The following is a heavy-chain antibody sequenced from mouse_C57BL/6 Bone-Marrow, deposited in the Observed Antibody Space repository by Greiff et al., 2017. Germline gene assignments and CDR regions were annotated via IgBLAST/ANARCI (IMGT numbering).Heavy chain of an antibody. CDR1: GFTFSSYA. D-gene: IGHD1-1*01. Sequence: EVMLVESGGGLVTPGGSLKLSCAASGFTFSSYAMSWVRQTPEKRLEWVANISDGGSYTYYPDNVKGRFTISRDNAKNNLYLQMSHLKSEDTAMYYCARDAVVAPTEYFDVWGTGTTVTVSS. CDR2: ISDGGSYT. V-gene: IGHV5-4*01. CDR3: ARDAVVAPTEYFDV. J-gene: IGHJ1*03.